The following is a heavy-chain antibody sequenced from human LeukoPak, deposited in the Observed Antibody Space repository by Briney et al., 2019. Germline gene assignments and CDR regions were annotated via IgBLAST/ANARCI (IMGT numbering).Heavy chain of an antibody. CDR2: ITSSGDSI. D-gene: IGHD4-17*01. J-gene: IGHJ4*02. V-gene: IGHV3-11*01. CDR1: GFIFGDFY. Sequence: GGSLRLSCVGSGFIFGDFYMNWIRQAPGKGLEWIAFITSSGDSIYYADSVKGRFTVFRDNAKNSLYLEMKSLRAEDTAVYFCARDPEYSDRWGQGTLVTVSS. CDR3: ARDPEYSDR.